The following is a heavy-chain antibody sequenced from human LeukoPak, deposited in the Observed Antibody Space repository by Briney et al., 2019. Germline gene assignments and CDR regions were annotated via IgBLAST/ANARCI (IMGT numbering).Heavy chain of an antibody. J-gene: IGHJ6*03. CDR2: IYTSGST. Sequence: KPSETLSLTCTVSGGSISSYYWSWIRQPAGKGLEWIGRIYTSGSTNYNPSLKSRVTMSVDTSKNRFSLKLSSVTAADTAVYYCARVGYDIVYYYYYMDVWGKGTTVTVSS. CDR3: ARVGYDIVYYYYYMDV. V-gene: IGHV4-4*07. CDR1: GGSISSYY. D-gene: IGHD3-9*01.